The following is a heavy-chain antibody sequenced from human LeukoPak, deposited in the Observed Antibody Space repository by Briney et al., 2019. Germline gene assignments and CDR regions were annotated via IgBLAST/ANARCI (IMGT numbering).Heavy chain of an antibody. V-gene: IGHV1-2*02. CDR1: GYTFTSYG. Sequence: GASVKVSCKASGYTFTSYGISWVRQAPGQGLEWMGWINPNSGGTNYAQKFQGRVTMTRDTSISTAYMELSRLRSDDTAVYYCARGQNGNYGYSSSWYNQLDYWGQGTLVTVSS. CDR2: INPNSGGT. CDR3: ARGQNGNYGYSSSWYNQLDY. D-gene: IGHD6-13*01. J-gene: IGHJ4*02.